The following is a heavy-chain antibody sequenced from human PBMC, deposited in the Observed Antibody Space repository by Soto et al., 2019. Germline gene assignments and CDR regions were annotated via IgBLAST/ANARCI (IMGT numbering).Heavy chain of an antibody. J-gene: IGHJ6*03. CDR2: IYYSGST. CDR1: GGSISSYY. Sequence: SETLSLTCTVSGGSISSYYWSWIRQPPGKGLEWIGYIYYSGSTNYNPSLKSRVTISVDTSKNQFSLKLSSVTAADTAVYYCARPDGNWNDAMDVWGKGTTVTVSS. CDR3: ARPDGNWNDAMDV. V-gene: IGHV4-59*08. D-gene: IGHD1-1*01.